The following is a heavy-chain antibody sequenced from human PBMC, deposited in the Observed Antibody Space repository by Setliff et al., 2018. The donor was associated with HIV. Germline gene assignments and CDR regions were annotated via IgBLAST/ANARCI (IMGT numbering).Heavy chain of an antibody. D-gene: IGHD2-2*01. CDR1: GYFFTTYG. J-gene: IGHJ4*02. CDR2: TSAYNGHT. CDR3: ARWCAAAGCYPAIYHFDS. Sequence: ASVKVSCKASGYFFTTYGISWVRQAPGQGLEWMGWTSAYNGHTDYAQKIQGRVTLTTDTSTSTAYMELRGLRSEDTAVYYCARWCAAAGCYPAIYHFDSWGQGTLVTVSS. V-gene: IGHV1-18*01.